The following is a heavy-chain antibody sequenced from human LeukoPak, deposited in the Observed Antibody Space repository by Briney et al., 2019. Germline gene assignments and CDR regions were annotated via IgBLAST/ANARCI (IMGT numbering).Heavy chain of an antibody. V-gene: IGHV4-39*07. J-gene: IGHJ3*02. CDR2: IYYSGTT. Sequence: SETLSLTCTVSGGSISSSSYYWGWVRQPPGKGVEWIGSIYYSGTTYYNPSLKSRVTVSVDTSKNQFSLKLTSVTAADTAVYSCARVGCSGGSCYGSRGAFDIWGQGTMVTVSS. CDR3: ARVGCSGGSCYGSRGAFDI. D-gene: IGHD2-15*01. CDR1: GGSISSSSYY.